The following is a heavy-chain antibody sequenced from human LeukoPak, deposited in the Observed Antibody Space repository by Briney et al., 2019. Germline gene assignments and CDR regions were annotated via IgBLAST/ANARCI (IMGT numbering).Heavy chain of an antibody. CDR3: ARHSVYGDYEFDY. J-gene: IGHJ4*02. CDR1: GGSISSYY. V-gene: IGHV4-59*08. D-gene: IGHD4-17*01. CDR2: ISYSGST. Sequence: SETLSLTCTVSGGSISSYYWSWIRQPPGKGLEWIGYISYSGSTNYNPSLKSRVTISVDTSKNQFSLKLSSVTAADTAVHYCARHSVYGDYEFDYWGQGTLVTVSS.